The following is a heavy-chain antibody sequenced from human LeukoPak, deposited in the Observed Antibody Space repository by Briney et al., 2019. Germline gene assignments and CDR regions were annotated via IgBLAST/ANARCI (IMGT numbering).Heavy chain of an antibody. CDR2: IRYDGSNK. V-gene: IGHV3-30*02. CDR1: GFTFSSHG. Sequence: PGGSLRLSCGASGFTFSSHGMHWVRQAPGRGLEWVAFIRYDGSNKYYADSVKGRFTISRDNSKNTLYLQMNSLRAEDTAVFYCARARRSGGITMVRGVKDRGWFDSWGQGILVTVSS. CDR3: ARARRSGGITMVRGVKDRGWFDS. D-gene: IGHD3-10*01. J-gene: IGHJ5*01.